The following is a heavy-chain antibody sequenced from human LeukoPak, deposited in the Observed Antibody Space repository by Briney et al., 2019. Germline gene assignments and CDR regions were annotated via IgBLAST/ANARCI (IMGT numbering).Heavy chain of an antibody. CDR3: ARDCYYYGSGSYQGDAFDI. V-gene: IGHV4-39*07. J-gene: IGHJ3*02. CDR2: IYYSGST. CDR1: GGSISSSSYY. Sequence: SETLSLTCTVSGGSISSSSYYWGWIRQPPGKGLEWIGSIYYSGSTYYNPSLKSRVTISVDTSKNQFSLKLSSVTAADTAVYYCARDCYYYGSGSYQGDAFDIWGQGTMVTVSS. D-gene: IGHD3-10*01.